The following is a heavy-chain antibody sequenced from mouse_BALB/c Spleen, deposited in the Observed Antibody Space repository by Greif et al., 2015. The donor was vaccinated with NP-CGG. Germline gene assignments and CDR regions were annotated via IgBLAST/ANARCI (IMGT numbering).Heavy chain of an antibody. D-gene: IGHD2-3*01. J-gene: IGHJ4*01. V-gene: IGHV1S81*02. Sequence: QVQLQQSGAELVKPGASVKLSCKASGYTFTSYWMHWVKQWPGQGLEWIGEINPSDGRTNYNEKFKSKATLTVDKSSSTAYMQLSSLTSEDSAVYYCAIYDGYYYYAMDYWGQGTSVTVSS. CDR2: INPSDGRT. CDR3: AIYDGYYYYAMDY. CDR1: GYTFTSYW.